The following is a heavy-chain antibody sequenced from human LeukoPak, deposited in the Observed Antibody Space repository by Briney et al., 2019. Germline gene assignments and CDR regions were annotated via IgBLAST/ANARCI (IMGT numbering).Heavy chain of an antibody. CDR3: ARGSLGPYYYYMDV. J-gene: IGHJ6*03. CDR1: GYTFTSYD. D-gene: IGHD3-16*01. CDR2: MNPNSGNT. Sequence: ASVKVSCKASGYTFTSYDINWVRQATGQGLEWMGWMNPNSGNTGYAQKFQGRVTITRNTSISTAYMELSSLRSGDTAVYYCARGSLGPYYYYMDVWGKGTTVTISS. V-gene: IGHV1-8*03.